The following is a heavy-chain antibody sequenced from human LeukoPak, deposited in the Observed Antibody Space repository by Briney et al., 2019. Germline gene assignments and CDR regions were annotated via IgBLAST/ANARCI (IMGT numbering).Heavy chain of an antibody. D-gene: IGHD3-22*01. J-gene: IGHJ4*02. CDR3: ARDQSHYFDSSGYPYYFDY. CDR1: GYSFTDYY. CDR2: LNPNSGGT. Sequence: ASVKVSCKASGYSFTDYYMHWVRQAPGQGLEWMGTLNPNSGGTDYAQKFKGRVSMTRDTSITTAYMELRSLRSDDTAIYYCARDQSHYFDSSGYPYYFDYWGQGTVVTVSS. V-gene: IGHV1-2*02.